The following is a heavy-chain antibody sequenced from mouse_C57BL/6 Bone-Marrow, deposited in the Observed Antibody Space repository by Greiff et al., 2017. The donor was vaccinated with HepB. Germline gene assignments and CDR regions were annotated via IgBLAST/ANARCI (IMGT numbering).Heavy chain of an antibody. D-gene: IGHD1-1*01. CDR1: GYSFTDYN. V-gene: IGHV1-39*01. J-gene: IGHJ1*03. CDR3: ARGEAGVARGYFDV. Sequence: EVQLQQSGPELVKPGASVKISCKASGYSFTDYNMNWVKQSNGKSLEWIGVIHPNYGTTSYNQKFKGKATLTVEQSSSTAYMQLNSLTSDDSAVYYCARGEAGVARGYFDVWGTGTTVTVAS. CDR2: IHPNYGTT.